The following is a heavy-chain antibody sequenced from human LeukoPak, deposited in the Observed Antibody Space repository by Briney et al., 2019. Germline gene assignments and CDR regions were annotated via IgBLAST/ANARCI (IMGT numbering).Heavy chain of an antibody. CDR3: ARPYCSSTSCYGYFDY. J-gene: IGHJ4*02. V-gene: IGHV5-51*01. CDR2: IYPGDSDT. Sequence: GESLEISCKGSGYSFTSYWIGWVRQMPGKGLEWMGIIYPGDSDTRYSPSFQGQVTISADKSISTAYLQWSSLKASDTAMYYCARPYCSSTSCYGYFDYWGQGTLVTVSS. D-gene: IGHD2-2*01. CDR1: GYSFTSYW.